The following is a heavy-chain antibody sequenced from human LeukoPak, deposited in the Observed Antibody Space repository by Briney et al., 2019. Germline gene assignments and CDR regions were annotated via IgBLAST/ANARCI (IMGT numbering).Heavy chain of an antibody. Sequence: ASVKLSCKAPGYTFTGYFIHWGRQAPGQGLEWMGWMRAKSGVTKYAQKFQGRVTMTRDTSINTAYMELSGLGSDDTAVYYCARDPKESNPLEYSGQGSLMTVSS. V-gene: IGHV1-2*02. CDR2: MRAKSGVT. CDR1: GYTFTGYF. CDR3: ARDPKESNPLEY. J-gene: IGHJ4*02.